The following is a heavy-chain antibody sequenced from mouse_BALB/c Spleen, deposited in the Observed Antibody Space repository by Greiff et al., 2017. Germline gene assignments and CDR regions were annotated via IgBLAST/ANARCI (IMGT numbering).Heavy chain of an antibody. CDR3: AREARYGNY. J-gene: IGHJ3*01. Sequence: VQLKESGPGLVKPSQSLSLTCTVTGYSITSDYAWNWIPQFPGNKLEWMGYISYSGSTSYNPSLKSRISITRDTSKNQFFLQLNSVTTEDTATYYCAREARYGNYWGQGTLVTVSA. D-gene: IGHD2-10*02. V-gene: IGHV3-2*02. CDR2: ISYSGST. CDR1: GYSITSDYA.